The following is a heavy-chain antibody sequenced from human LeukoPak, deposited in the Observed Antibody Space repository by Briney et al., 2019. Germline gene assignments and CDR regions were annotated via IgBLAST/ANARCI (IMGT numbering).Heavy chain of an antibody. J-gene: IGHJ3*02. D-gene: IGHD6-19*01. V-gene: IGHV3-11*05. Sequence: PGGSLRLSCVASGFTFNDYYMSWIRQAPGKGLEWVSYSSGSTSHTNYADSVKGRFTISRDNAKKSLYLQMNSLTAEDTAVYYCAREGPAVADDAFDIWGQGTLVTVSA. CDR3: AREGPAVADDAFDI. CDR2: SSGSTSHT. CDR1: GFTFNDYY.